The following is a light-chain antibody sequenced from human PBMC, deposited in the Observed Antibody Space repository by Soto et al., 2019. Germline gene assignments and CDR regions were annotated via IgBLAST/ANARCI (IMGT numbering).Light chain of an antibody. CDR3: ATWDDSLNGLYV. J-gene: IGLJ1*01. V-gene: IGLV1-44*01. CDR2: SNN. CDR1: NSNVGRNG. Sequence: QSALTQPPSASGTPGQTVTISCSGSNSNVGRNGVNWYQQLPGTAPKLLLYSNNRRPSGVPDRFSGSKSGTSASLAIGGLQSEDEADYYCATWDDSLNGLYVFGTGTKVTVL.